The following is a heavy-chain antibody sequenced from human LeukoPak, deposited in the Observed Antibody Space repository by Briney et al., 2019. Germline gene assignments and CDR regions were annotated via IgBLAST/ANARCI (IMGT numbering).Heavy chain of an antibody. CDR2: IIPMFGTA. D-gene: IGHD2-2*02. J-gene: IGHJ4*02. V-gene: IGHV1-69*01. CDR3: ARGLGCTITSCYTVPF. CDR1: GGTFSSYA. Sequence: SVKVSCKASGGTFSSYAIRWVRQAPGQGLEGMGGIIPMFGTANYAQKLQGRVTITADESTSTAYMELSSLRSEDTAMYYCARGLGCTITSCYTVPFWGQGTLVTVSS.